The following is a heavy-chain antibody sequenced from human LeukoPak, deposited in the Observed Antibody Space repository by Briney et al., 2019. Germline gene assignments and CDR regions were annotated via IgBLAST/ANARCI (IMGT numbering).Heavy chain of an antibody. Sequence: GASVKVSCKVSGYTLTELSMHWVRQAPGKGLEWMGGFDPEDGETIYAQKFQGRVTMTEDTSTDTAYMELSSLRSEDTAVYYCATVVVVARGMNWLDPWGQGTLVTVSS. V-gene: IGHV1-24*01. CDR2: FDPEDGET. CDR3: ATVVVVARGMNWLDP. J-gene: IGHJ5*02. CDR1: GYTLTELS. D-gene: IGHD2-15*01.